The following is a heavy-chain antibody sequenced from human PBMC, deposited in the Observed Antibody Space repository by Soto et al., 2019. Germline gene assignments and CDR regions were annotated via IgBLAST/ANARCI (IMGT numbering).Heavy chain of an antibody. V-gene: IGHV4-4*07. CDR1: GDSISDYY. CDR3: ARERREEIHDGYDIDY. Sequence: SETLSLTCTVSGDSISDYYWSWIRQPAGKGLEWIGRIYTSGSTDYNPSLKSRVTISIDTSKNQFSLKVTSMTAADTAVYYCARERREEIHDGYDIDYWGQGTLVTVSS. D-gene: IGHD5-12*01. CDR2: IYTSGST. J-gene: IGHJ4*02.